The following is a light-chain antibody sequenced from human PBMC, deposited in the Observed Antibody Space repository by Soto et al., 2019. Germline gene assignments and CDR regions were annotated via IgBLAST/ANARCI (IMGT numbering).Light chain of an antibody. CDR1: SSDVGGYNY. Sequence: QSVLTQPPSASGSPGQSVTISCTGTSSDVGGYNYVSWYQQHPGKAPKLMIYEVSKRPSGVPDRFSGSKSGNTASLTVSGLQAEDEADYYCSSDAGSNKEVFGGGTKLTVL. J-gene: IGLJ2*01. CDR3: SSDAGSNKEV. V-gene: IGLV2-8*01. CDR2: EVS.